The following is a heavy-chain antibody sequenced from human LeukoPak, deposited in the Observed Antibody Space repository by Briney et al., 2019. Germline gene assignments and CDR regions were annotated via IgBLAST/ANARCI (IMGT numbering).Heavy chain of an antibody. J-gene: IGHJ4*02. CDR1: GFTFSSYA. CDR2: ISGSGGST. CDR3: AGGTAPFVEWVKNY. V-gene: IGHV3-23*01. Sequence: PGGSLRLSCAASGFTFSSYAMSWVRQAPGKGLEWVSAISGSGGSTYYADSVKGRFTISRDNSKNTLYLQMNSLRAEDTAVYYCAGGTAPFVEWVKNYWGQGTLVTVSS. D-gene: IGHD1-26*01.